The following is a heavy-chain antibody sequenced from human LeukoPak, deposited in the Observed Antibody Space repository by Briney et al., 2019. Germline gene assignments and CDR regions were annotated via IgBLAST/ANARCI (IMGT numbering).Heavy chain of an antibody. J-gene: IGHJ4*02. CDR1: GYTFTVYY. CDR2: INPNSGAT. Sequence: ASVTVSCKASGYTFTVYYIHWARHAPGQGLEWMGWINPNSGATNYAQKFQGRVTMTRDTSISTGYMELSRLRSDDTAVYYCARGEGMGAYYYVFHSDYWGQGTLVTVSS. CDR3: ARGEGMGAYYYVFHSDY. V-gene: IGHV1-2*02. D-gene: IGHD3-10*02.